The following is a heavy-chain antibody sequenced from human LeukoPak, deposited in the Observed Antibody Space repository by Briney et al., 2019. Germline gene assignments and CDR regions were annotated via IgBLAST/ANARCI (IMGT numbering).Heavy chain of an antibody. CDR2: INAGNGNT. CDR1: GYTFTSYA. CDR3: ARADLLWFGELVTWFDP. V-gene: IGHV1-3*01. Sequence: ASVKVSCKASGYTFTSYAMHWVRQAPGQRLEWMGWINAGNGNTKYSQKFQGRVTITRDTSASTAYMELSSLRSEDTAVYYCARADLLWFGELVTWFDPWGQGTLVIVSS. D-gene: IGHD3-10*01. J-gene: IGHJ5*02.